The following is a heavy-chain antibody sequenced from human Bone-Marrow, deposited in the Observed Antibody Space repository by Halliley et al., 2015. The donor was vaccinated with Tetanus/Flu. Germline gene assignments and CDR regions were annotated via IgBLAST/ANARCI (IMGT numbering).Heavy chain of an antibody. CDR3: ARGNYHASWWFDS. Sequence: TLSLTCTLSGGSIGSHFWCWIRQPPGRGLEWIGCYYYGGSTYYNPSLKSPVAISTDTSKNQFSLSLSSVTATDTAVYYCARGNYHASWWFDSWGRGTLVTVSS. CDR1: GGSIGSHF. J-gene: IGHJ5*01. CDR2: YYYGGST. V-gene: IGHV4-59*08. D-gene: IGHD3-10*01.